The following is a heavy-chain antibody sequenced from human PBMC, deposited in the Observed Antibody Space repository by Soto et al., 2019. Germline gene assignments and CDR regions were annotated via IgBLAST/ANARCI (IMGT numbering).Heavy chain of an antibody. Sequence: GGSLRLSCATSGFTFSNYAMSWVRQAPGKGLEWVSTIGASGGPTYYADSVKGRFTISRDNSKSTVYVQMNSLSAEDTAVYYCVKRLESGSYNFDSWGQGTPVTVSS. J-gene: IGHJ4*02. V-gene: IGHV3-23*01. CDR1: GFTFSNYA. CDR2: IGASGGPT. CDR3: VKRLESGSYNFDS. D-gene: IGHD6-19*01.